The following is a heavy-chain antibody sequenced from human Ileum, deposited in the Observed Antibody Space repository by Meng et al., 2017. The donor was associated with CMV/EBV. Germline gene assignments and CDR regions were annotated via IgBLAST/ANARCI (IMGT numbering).Heavy chain of an antibody. Sequence: GESLKISCAASEFTFSDYSMNWVRQAPGKGLEWVSYISSRSNSIYYADSVKGRFTISRDNAKNSLYLQMNSLRAEDTAVYYCARGGRGNYDFYFGMDVWGQGTTVTVSS. CDR1: EFTFSDYS. J-gene: IGHJ6*02. D-gene: IGHD3-16*01. CDR2: ISSRSNSI. CDR3: ARGGRGNYDFYFGMDV. V-gene: IGHV3-48*04.